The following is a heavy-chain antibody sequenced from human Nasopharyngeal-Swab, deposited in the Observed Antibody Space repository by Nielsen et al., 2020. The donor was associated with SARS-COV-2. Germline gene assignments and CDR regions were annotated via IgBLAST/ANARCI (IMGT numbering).Heavy chain of an antibody. CDR2: IYYSGST. V-gene: IGHV4-59*01. J-gene: IGHJ3*02. CDR3: ARVAPSSGMFNDDAFDI. D-gene: IGHD3-10*01. Sequence: GSLRLSCTVSGGSISSYYWSWIRQPPGKGLEWIGYIYYSGSTNYNPSLKSRVTISVDTSKNQFSLKLSSVTAADTAVYYCARVAPSSGMFNDDAFDIWGQGTMVTVSS. CDR1: GGSISSYY.